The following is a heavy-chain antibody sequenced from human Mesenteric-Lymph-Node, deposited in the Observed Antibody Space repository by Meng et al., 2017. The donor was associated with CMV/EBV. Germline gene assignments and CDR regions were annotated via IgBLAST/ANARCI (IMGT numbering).Heavy chain of an antibody. CDR2: LIPIFGTA. D-gene: IGHD2-2*01. V-gene: IGHV1-69*01. CDR3: ARETCSSTSCYGAYGMDV. J-gene: IGHJ6*02. CDR1: FSSSA. Sequence: FSSSAISWVRQAPGQGLEWMGGLIPIFGTANYAQKFQGRVTITADESTSTAYMELSSLRSEDTAVYYCARETCSSTSCYGAYGMDVWGQGTTVTVSS.